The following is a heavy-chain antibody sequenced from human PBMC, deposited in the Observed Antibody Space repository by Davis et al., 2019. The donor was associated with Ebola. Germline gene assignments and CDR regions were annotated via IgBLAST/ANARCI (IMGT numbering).Heavy chain of an antibody. Sequence: ASVKVSCKAFGYTFTSYSISWVRQAPGQGLEWMGWINPNSGGTNYAQKFQGRVTMTRDTSISTAYMELSRLRSDDTAVYYCARTPGGLLWFGELLTINCYFDLWGRGTLVTVSS. D-gene: IGHD3-10*01. CDR3: ARTPGGLLWFGELLTINCYFDL. CDR2: INPNSGGT. V-gene: IGHV1-2*02. J-gene: IGHJ2*01. CDR1: GYTFTSYS.